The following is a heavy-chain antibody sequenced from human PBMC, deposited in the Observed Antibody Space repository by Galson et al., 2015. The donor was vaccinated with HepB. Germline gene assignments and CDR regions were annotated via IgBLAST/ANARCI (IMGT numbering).Heavy chain of an antibody. Sequence: SETLSLTCTVSGGSISPHYWGWIRQPPGKGLEWIGYIHFSGNTNYNPSLKSRLTISVDTSGKEFSLKVTSVTASDAAVYYCARLRYSSSRGGHYFDFWGQGTLVTVSS. CDR2: IHFSGNT. D-gene: IGHD6-13*01. CDR1: GGSISPHY. CDR3: ARLRYSSSRGGHYFDF. V-gene: IGHV4-59*08. J-gene: IGHJ4*02.